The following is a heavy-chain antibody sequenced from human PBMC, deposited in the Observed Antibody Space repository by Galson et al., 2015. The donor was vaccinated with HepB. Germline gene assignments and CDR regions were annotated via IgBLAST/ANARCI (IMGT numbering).Heavy chain of an antibody. D-gene: IGHD5-12*01. CDR3: ARLGGLIVATNYYYYMDV. J-gene: IGHJ6*03. V-gene: IGHV5-10-1*01. Sequence: QSGAEVKKPGESLRISCKGSGYSFTSYWISWVRQMPGKGLEWMGRVDPSDSYTNYSPSFQGHVTISADKSISTAYLQWSSLKASDTAMYYCARLGGLIVATNYYYYMDVWGKGTTVTVSS. CDR2: VDPSDSYT. CDR1: GYSFTSYW.